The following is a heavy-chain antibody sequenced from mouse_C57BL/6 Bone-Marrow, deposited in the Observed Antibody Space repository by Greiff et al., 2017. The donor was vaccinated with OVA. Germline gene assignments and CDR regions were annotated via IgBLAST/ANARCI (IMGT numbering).Heavy chain of an antibody. D-gene: IGHD4-1*01. CDR1: GYTFTSYT. Sequence: VQLVESGADLARPGASVKLSCKASGYTFTSYTMHWVKQRPGQGLEWIGYINPSSGYTKYNQKFKDKATLTADKSSSTDYMQLSSLTSEDAAVYYGARFLGDFDYWGQGTTLTVSS. CDR3: ARFLGDFDY. CDR2: INPSSGYT. J-gene: IGHJ2*01. V-gene: IGHV1-4*01.